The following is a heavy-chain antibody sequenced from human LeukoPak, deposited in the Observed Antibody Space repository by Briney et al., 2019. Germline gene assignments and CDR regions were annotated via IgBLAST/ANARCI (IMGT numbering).Heavy chain of an antibody. CDR3: AGRRGATAALNWFDP. CDR2: INHSGST. D-gene: IGHD2-2*01. Sequence: PSETLSLTCAVYGGSFSGYYWSWIRQPPGKGLEWIGEINHSGSTNYNPSLKSRVTISVDTSKNQFSLKLSSVTAADTAVYYCAGRRGATAALNWFDPWGQGTLVTVSS. J-gene: IGHJ5*02. CDR1: GGSFSGYY. V-gene: IGHV4-34*01.